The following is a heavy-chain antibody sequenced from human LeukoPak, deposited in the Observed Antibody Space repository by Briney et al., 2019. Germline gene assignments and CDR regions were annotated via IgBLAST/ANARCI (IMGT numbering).Heavy chain of an antibody. D-gene: IGHD2-15*01. CDR2: ISAGGSIT. J-gene: IGHJ3*02. V-gene: IGHV3-48*03. CDR1: GFMFSSHE. Sequence: GGSLRLSCEASGFMFSSHEVNWVRQPPGRGLEWISYISAGGSITYYADSVEGRFTISRDNAKSSLYLQMINLRVEDTALYYCARRSSAWYALGIWGQGTMVSVSP. CDR3: ARRSSAWYALGI.